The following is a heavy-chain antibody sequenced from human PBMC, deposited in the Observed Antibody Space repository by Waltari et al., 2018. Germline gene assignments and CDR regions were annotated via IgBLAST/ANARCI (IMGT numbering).Heavy chain of an antibody. D-gene: IGHD3-10*01. CDR1: GFSPSHFG. CDR2: ASFDGSTT. J-gene: IGHJ5*02. Sequence: QVQLVESGGGVVQPGMSLRLSCPGAGFSPSHFGMHWVRQAPGKGLEWVALASFDGSTTYYADSVRGRFTISRDNSKNTLYLDINTLRVDDTAIYYCAKDAFGNTYLDHWGQGTLVTVSS. CDR3: AKDAFGNTYLDH. V-gene: IGHV3-30*18.